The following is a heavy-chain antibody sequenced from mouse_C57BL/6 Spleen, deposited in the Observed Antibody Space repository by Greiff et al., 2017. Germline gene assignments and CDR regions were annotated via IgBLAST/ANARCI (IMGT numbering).Heavy chain of an antibody. Sequence: VQLQQSGPELVKPGDSVKISCKASGYSFTGYFMNWVMQSHGKSLEWIGRINPYNGDTFYNQKFKGKATLTVDKSSSTAHMELPSLTSEDSAVYYCARGGFITTVPYYFDYWGQGTTLTVSS. CDR2: INPYNGDT. V-gene: IGHV1-20*01. CDR3: ARGGFITTVPYYFDY. D-gene: IGHD1-1*01. J-gene: IGHJ2*01. CDR1: GYSFTGYF.